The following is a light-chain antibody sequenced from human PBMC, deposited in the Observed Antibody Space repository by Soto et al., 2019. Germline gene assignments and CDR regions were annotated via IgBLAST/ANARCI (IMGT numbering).Light chain of an antibody. CDR3: QQYNTYLWT. Sequence: AIRMTQSPSSLSASTGDRVTITCRASQGISSYLAWYQQKPGKAPKLLIYKASSLESGVPSRFSGSGSGTEFTLTIRSLQPDDFATYYCQQYNTYLWTFGQGTKVDIK. CDR2: KAS. J-gene: IGKJ1*01. V-gene: IGKV1-8*01. CDR1: QGISSY.